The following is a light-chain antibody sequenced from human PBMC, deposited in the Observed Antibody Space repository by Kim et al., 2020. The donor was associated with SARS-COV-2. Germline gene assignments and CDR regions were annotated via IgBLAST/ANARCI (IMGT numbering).Light chain of an antibody. CDR1: QDIKHY. J-gene: IGKJ4*01. CDR3: QQYHSYPLT. CDR2: AAS. V-gene: IGKV1-16*02. Sequence: DIHMTQSPSSLSASVGARVTITCRASQDIKHYLAWFQQKPGKVPKSLIYAASSLRNGVPSKFSGSGSGTDFTLTISSLQPEDFATYYCQQYHSYPLTFGGGTKVDIK.